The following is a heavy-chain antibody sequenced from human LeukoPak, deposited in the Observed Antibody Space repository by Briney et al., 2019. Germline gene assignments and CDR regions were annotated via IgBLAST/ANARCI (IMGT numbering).Heavy chain of an antibody. Sequence: GGSLILSCAVSRFTVSSAWMNWARQAPGKGLEWVGRISDSGTTEYAAPVKGRFTVSRDDSKNTLYLQMNSLKTEDTAVYHCTRGHYGPWGQGTLVTVSS. CDR1: RFTVSSAW. J-gene: IGHJ5*02. CDR3: TRGHYGP. CDR2: ISDSGTT. V-gene: IGHV3-15*07. D-gene: IGHD3-10*01.